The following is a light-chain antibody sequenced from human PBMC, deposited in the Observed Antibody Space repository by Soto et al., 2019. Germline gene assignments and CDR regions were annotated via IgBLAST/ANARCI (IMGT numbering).Light chain of an antibody. Sequence: EIVMTQSPATLSVSPGERATLSCRASQSVSSNLAWYQQKPGQAPRLIIYGASTRATVIPARFSGSGSGTEFTLTISSLQSEDFAVYYCQQYNNWPPLYTFGQGTKLEIK. CDR3: QQYNNWPPLYT. CDR1: QSVSSN. CDR2: GAS. J-gene: IGKJ2*01. V-gene: IGKV3-15*01.